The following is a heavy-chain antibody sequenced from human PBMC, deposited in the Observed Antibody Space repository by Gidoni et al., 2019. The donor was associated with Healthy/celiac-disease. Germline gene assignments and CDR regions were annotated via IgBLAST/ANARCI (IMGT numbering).Heavy chain of an antibody. CDR3: ARLGLGYSSSDY. CDR1: GGSISSSSYY. CDR2: IYYSGST. V-gene: IGHV4-39*01. Sequence: QLQLQESGPGLVKPSETLSLTCTVSGGSISSSSYYWGWIRQPPGKGLEWIGSIYYSGSTYYNPSLKSRVTISVDTSKNQFSLKLSSVTAADTAVYYCARLGLGYSSSDYWGQGTLVTVSS. D-gene: IGHD6-6*01. J-gene: IGHJ4*02.